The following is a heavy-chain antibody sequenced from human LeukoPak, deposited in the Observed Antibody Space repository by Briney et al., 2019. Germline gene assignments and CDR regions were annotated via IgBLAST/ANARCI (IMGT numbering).Heavy chain of an antibody. CDR2: MNPNSGNT. Sequence: GASVKVSCKASGYTFTSYDINWVRQATGQGLEWMGWMNPNSGNTGYAQKFQGRVTMTRNTSISTAYMELSSLRSEDTAVYYCARGFRILRYFDWSTNGKILFDYWGQGTLVTVSS. CDR3: ARGFRILRYFDWSTNGKILFDY. J-gene: IGHJ4*02. D-gene: IGHD3-9*01. CDR1: GYTFTSYD. V-gene: IGHV1-8*01.